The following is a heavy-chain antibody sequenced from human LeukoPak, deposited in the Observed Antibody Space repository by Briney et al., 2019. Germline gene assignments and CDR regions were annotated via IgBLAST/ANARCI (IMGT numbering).Heavy chain of an antibody. V-gene: IGHV1-69*13. Sequence: ASVKVSCKASGGTFSSYAISWVRHAPGQGFEWMEGIIPIFGTANYAQNFQGRVTITAEESTSTAYVELTSLTSEDTAVYYCARGPGVATSHNWFDPWGQGTLVTVSS. J-gene: IGHJ5*02. CDR1: GGTFSSYA. D-gene: IGHD5-24*01. CDR2: IIPIFGTA. CDR3: ARGPGVATSHNWFDP.